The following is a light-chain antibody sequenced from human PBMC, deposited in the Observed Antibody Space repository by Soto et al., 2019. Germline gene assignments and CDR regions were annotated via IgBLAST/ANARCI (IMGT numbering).Light chain of an antibody. V-gene: IGLV1-40*01. CDR3: QSYDTNRRGV. J-gene: IGLJ1*01. CDR2: ANN. Sequence: QSVLTQPPSVSGAPGQRVTISCTGSSSNIGAGYDVHWYQQFPGTAPKLLIYANNNRPSGVPDRFSASKSGTSASLAITGLRAAEEADYYCQSYDTNRRGVFGTGTKLTAL. CDR1: SSNIGAGYD.